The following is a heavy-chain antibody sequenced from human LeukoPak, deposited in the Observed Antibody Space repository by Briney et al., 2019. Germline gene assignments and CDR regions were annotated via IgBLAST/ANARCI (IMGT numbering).Heavy chain of an antibody. CDR2: IYSGDSDV. V-gene: IGHV5-51*01. CDR1: GYIFSNYW. CDR3: AGHSFDTVDAFDI. J-gene: IGHJ3*02. Sequence: GESLKISCKGSGYIFSNYWIGWVRQMPGEGLEWIGIIYSGDSDVRYSPSFQGQVTISVDKSISTAYLQWRSLRASDTAMYFCAGHSFDTVDAFDIWGQGTMVTVSS. D-gene: IGHD2-2*02.